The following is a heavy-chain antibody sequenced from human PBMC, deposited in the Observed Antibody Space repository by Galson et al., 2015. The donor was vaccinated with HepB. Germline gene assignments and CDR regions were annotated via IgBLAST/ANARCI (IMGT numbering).Heavy chain of an antibody. J-gene: IGHJ6*02. V-gene: IGHV1-18*04. CDR2: ISAYNGNT. D-gene: IGHD4-17*01. CDR3: ARDYGDYGFAYYYYYGMDV. Sequence: SVKVSCKASGYTFTSYGISWVRQAPGQGLEWMGWISAYNGNTNYAQKLQGRVTMTTDTSTSTAYMELRSLRSDDTAVYYCARDYGDYGFAYYYYYGMDVWGQGTTVTVSS. CDR1: GYTFTSYG.